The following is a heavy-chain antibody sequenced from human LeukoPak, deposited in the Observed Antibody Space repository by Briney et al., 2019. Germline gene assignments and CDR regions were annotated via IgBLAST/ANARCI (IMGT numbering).Heavy chain of an antibody. V-gene: IGHV3-23*01. CDR1: GFTFSSYA. CDR3: ARERLERHLSFDY. CDR2: ITGTSAGT. Sequence: GGSLRLSCAASGFTFSSYAISWFRQAPGKGLEWVSSITGTSAGTYYTYSVKGRFTISRDNSKNTLYLQMNSLRAEDTAVYFCARERLERHLSFDYRGQGTLVTVSS. D-gene: IGHD1-1*01. J-gene: IGHJ4*02.